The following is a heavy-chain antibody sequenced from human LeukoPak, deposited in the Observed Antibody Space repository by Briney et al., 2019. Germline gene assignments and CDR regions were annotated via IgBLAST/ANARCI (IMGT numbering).Heavy chain of an antibody. J-gene: IGHJ5*02. Sequence: SETLSLTCAVYGGSFSGYYWSWIRQPPGKGLEWIGENNHSGSTNYSPSLKSRVTISVDTSKNQFSLKLSSVTAADTAVYYCARARGYSSGYYVIARWFDPWGQGTLVTVSS. CDR1: GGSFSGYY. CDR3: ARARGYSSGYYVIARWFDP. CDR2: NNHSGST. D-gene: IGHD3-22*01. V-gene: IGHV4-34*01.